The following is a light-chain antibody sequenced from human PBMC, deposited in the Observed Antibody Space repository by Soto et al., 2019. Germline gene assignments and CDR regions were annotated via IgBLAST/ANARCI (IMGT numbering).Light chain of an antibody. CDR2: DAS. V-gene: IGKV1-27*01. J-gene: IGKJ3*01. CDR3: QKHDSAPFT. CDR1: QDISTY. Sequence: DFQMTQSPSSLSASVGDRVTITCRASQDISTYLAWYQQKPGKVPKLLIYDASILQSGVPSRFSGSGSGTDFTLTISSLQPEDIATYYCQKHDSAPFTFGPGTKVEVK.